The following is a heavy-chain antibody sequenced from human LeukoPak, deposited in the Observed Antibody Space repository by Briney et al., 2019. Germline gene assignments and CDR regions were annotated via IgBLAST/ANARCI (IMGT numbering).Heavy chain of an antibody. V-gene: IGHV4-39*07. J-gene: IGHJ4*02. D-gene: IGHD6-19*01. CDR2: IYYSGST. CDR1: GGSISSNNYY. CDR3: ARNFSSGWFDY. Sequence: SQTLSLTCIVSGGSISSNNYYWGWIRQPPGKGLEWIGSIYYSGSTSYNPSLKSRVTISVDTSKNQFSLKLSSVTAADTAVYYCARNFSSGWFDYWGQGTLVTVSS.